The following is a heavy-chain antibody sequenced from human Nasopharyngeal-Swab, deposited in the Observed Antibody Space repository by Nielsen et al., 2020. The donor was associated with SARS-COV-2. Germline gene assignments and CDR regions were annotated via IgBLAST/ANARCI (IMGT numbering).Heavy chain of an antibody. D-gene: IGHD3-16*01. CDR1: GFKFNDYY. CDR3: AKAANASSSFDS. CDR2: ISGSGHTI. J-gene: IGHJ4*02. V-gene: IGHV3-11*04. Sequence: GESLKISCSASGFKFNDYYMSWIRQAPGKGMRYVAYISGSGHTIYYADSVKGRFTISRDNAKNSLYLQMNSLTAADTAVYYCAKAANASSSFDSWGQGTLVTLSS.